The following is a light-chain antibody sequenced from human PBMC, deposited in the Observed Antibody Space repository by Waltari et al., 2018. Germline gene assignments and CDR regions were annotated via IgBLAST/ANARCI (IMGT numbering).Light chain of an antibody. Sequence: EIVLTQSPATLSLSPGERATLSCRASQSIDVYLAWYQHKPGQPPRLLIYDASNRATGVPARFSGSGCGTDFTLTISSLEPEDFAVYYSQQRRHWYTFGQGTKLEI. CDR3: QQRRHWYT. CDR2: DAS. J-gene: IGKJ2*01. CDR1: QSIDVY. V-gene: IGKV3-11*01.